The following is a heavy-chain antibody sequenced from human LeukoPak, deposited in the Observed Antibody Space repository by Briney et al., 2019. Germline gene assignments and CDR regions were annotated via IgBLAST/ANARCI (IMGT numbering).Heavy chain of an antibody. J-gene: IGHJ4*02. D-gene: IGHD2-2*01. CDR1: GFTFSSYS. CDR3: ARGWGYCSSTSCYLFDY. V-gene: IGHV3-21*01. CDR2: IISRSSYI. Sequence: RGGSLRLSCAACGFTFSSYSMNWLRQAPGKGVEWVSSIISRSSYIYYADSEKGRFTLSRDNAKNSLYLQMSSLRAEDTAVYYCARGWGYCSSTSCYLFDYWGQGTLVTVSS.